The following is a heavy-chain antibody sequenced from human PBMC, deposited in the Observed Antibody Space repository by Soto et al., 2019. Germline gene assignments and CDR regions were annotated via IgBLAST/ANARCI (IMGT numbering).Heavy chain of an antibody. Sequence: SVKVSCKASGGTFSSYAISWVRQAPGQGLEWMGGIIPIFGTANYAQKFQGRVTITAGESTSTAYMELSSLRSEDTAVYYCARGEWELLTYFDYWGQGTLVTVS. CDR3: ARGEWELLTYFDY. D-gene: IGHD1-26*01. CDR2: IIPIFGTA. CDR1: GGTFSSYA. J-gene: IGHJ4*02. V-gene: IGHV1-69*13.